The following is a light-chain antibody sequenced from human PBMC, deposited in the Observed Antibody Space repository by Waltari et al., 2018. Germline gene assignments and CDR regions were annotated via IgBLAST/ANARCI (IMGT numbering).Light chain of an antibody. V-gene: IGKV3-11*01. CDR2: DAS. Sequence: DIVLTQSPATLSLSPVGRATLPCLASQTVRTYLAWYQQKPGQAPRLLIFDASSRATGIPAKFSGSGSGTDFTLTVSNLEPEDFAIYYCQQRSNWPYTFGQGTRVEIK. CDR1: QTVRTY. J-gene: IGKJ2*01. CDR3: QQRSNWPYT.